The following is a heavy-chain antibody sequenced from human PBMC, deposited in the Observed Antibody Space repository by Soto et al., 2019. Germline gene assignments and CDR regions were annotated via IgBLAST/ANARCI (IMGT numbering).Heavy chain of an antibody. CDR3: ARERARAAASALMGASDY. D-gene: IGHD6-13*01. CDR2: ISYDGSNK. Sequence: QVQLVESGGGVVQPGRSLRLSCAASGFTFSNYGMHWVRQAPGKGLEWVAVISYDGSNKYYVDSVKGRFTISRDNSKKTLYLQIDRLRVEDTAVYYCARERARAAASALMGASDYWGQGTLVTVSS. CDR1: GFTFSNYG. V-gene: IGHV3-30*03. J-gene: IGHJ4*02.